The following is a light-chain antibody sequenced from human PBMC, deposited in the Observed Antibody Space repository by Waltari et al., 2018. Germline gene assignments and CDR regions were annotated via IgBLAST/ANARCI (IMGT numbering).Light chain of an antibody. Sequence: QSALTQPPSASGSPGQSVTISCTGNSSDVGGYNFVSWYQQHPGKAPKHMVYEISKRPSGDPVRFSGSKSGNTASLTVSGLQPEDEADYYCSSYAGNHVVFGGGTKLTVL. J-gene: IGLJ2*01. CDR3: SSYAGNHVV. CDR1: SSDVGGYNF. CDR2: EIS. V-gene: IGLV2-8*01.